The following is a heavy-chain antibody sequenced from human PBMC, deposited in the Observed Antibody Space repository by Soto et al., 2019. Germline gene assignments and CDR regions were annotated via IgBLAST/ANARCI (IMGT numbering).Heavy chain of an antibody. CDR2: ISGNGDDT. CDR1: GFTFRSSA. D-gene: IGHD2-2*02. J-gene: IGHJ4*01. Sequence: EVQLLESGGGLEQPGGSLRLSCAASGFTFRSSAMSWVRQAPGKGLEWVSGISGNGDDTNYADAVKGRFTISRDNSKNTRYLRLDSLRAEATAIYYCAHPQNRNAYGCFTDWGHGTLVTVAS. V-gene: IGHV3-23*01. CDR3: AHPQNRNAYGCFTD.